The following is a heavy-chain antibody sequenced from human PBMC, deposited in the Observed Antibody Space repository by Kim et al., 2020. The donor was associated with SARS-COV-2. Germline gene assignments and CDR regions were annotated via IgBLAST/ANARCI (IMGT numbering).Heavy chain of an antibody. V-gene: IGHV4-34*01. CDR1: GGSFSGYY. CDR3: ARGPYCSSTSCSRNYYMDV. D-gene: IGHD2-2*01. CDR2: INHSGST. J-gene: IGHJ6*03. Sequence: SETLSLTCAVYGGSFSGYYWSWIRQPPGKGLEWIGEINHSGSTNYNPSLKSRVTISVDTSKNQFSLKLSSVTAADTAVYYCARGPYCSSTSCSRNYYMDVWGKGTTVTVSS.